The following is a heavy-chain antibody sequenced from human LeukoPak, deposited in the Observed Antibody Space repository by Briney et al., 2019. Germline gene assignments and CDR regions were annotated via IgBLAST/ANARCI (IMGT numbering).Heavy chain of an antibody. CDR3: AIYLGGLGKIDY. J-gene: IGHJ4*02. CDR1: GGSFSSGGYY. V-gene: IGHV4-31*03. Sequence: SQTLSLTCTVSGGSFSSGGYYWSWIRQHPGKGLEWIGYIFYSGTTYYNPSLKSRVIISVDASKNQFSLRLSSVTAANTAVYYCAIYLGGLGKIDYWGQGTLVTVSS. CDR2: IFYSGTT. D-gene: IGHD7-27*01.